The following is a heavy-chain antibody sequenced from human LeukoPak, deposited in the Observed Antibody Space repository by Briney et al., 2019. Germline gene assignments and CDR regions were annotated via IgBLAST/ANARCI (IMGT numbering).Heavy chain of an antibody. Sequence: GGSLRLSCAASGFTFSSYAMSWARQAPGKGLEWVSYISSGGSTIYYADSVRGRFTISRDNAKNSLYLQMNSLRAEDTAVYYCTKGVLGYSVPFLDCWGQGALVTVSS. J-gene: IGHJ4*02. CDR3: TKGVLGYSVPFLDC. D-gene: IGHD3-10*02. V-gene: IGHV3-48*04. CDR2: ISSGGSTI. CDR1: GFTFSSYA.